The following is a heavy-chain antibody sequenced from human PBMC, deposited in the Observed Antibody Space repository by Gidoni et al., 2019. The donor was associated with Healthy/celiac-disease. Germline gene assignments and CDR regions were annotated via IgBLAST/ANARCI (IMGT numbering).Heavy chain of an antibody. D-gene: IGHD3-3*01. CDR2: ISSSSSYI. CDR1: GFTFSSYS. J-gene: IGHJ5*02. V-gene: IGHV3-21*01. CDR3: ARDSAAYYDFWSGYYTGWFDP. Sequence: EVQLVESGGGLVKPGGSLRLSCAASGFTFSSYSLNWVRQAPGKGLEWVSSISSSSSYIYYADSVKGRFTISRDNAKNSLYLQMNSLRAEDTAVYYCARDSAAYYDFWSGYYTGWFDPWGQGTLVTVSS.